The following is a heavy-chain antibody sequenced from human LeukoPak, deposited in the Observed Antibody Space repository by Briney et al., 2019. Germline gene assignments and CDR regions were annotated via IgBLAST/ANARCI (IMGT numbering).Heavy chain of an antibody. D-gene: IGHD5-18*01. V-gene: IGHV3-74*01. CDR3: ARGQGQLWTFDY. CDR2: VNRDGSST. CDR1: GFTFSDYW. J-gene: IGHJ4*02. Sequence: QPGGSLRLSCAASGFTFSDYWMHWVRQAPGKGLVWVSRVNRDGSSTSYADSVKGRFTISSDNAKNSLYLQMDSLRAEDTAVYYCARGQGQLWTFDYWGQGTLVTVSS.